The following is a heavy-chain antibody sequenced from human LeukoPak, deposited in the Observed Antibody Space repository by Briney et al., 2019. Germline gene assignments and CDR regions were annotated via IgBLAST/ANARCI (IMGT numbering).Heavy chain of an antibody. CDR2: ISSSSSTN. V-gene: IGHV3-48*01. J-gene: IGHJ4*02. CDR3: ARDFLEDTK. CDR1: GFTFNSYN. Sequence: PRGSLRLSCAASGFTFNSYNMNWVRQAPRKGLEWISYISSSSSTNYYVDFVKGRFTISRDNAKNSLYLQMNSLRGEDTAVYYCARDFLEDTKWGQGTLVTVSS. D-gene: IGHD2-15*01.